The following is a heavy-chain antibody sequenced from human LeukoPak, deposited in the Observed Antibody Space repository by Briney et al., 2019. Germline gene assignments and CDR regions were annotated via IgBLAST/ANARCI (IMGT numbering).Heavy chain of an antibody. D-gene: IGHD5-12*01. CDR3: ARVYSGYDGNWFDP. V-gene: IGHV4-34*01. Sequence: PSETLSLTCAVYGGSFSGYYWSWIRQPPGKGLEWIGEINHSGSTNYNPSLKSRVTISVDTSKNQFSLKLSSVTAADTAVYYCARVYSGYDGNWFDPWGQGTLVTVSS. J-gene: IGHJ5*02. CDR1: GGSFSGYY. CDR2: INHSGST.